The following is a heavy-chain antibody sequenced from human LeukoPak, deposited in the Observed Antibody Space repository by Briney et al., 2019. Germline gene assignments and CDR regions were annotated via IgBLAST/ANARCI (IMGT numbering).Heavy chain of an antibody. D-gene: IGHD2-2*01. J-gene: IGHJ6*04. Sequence: GASVKVSCKASGYTFTSYAMHWVRQAPGQRPEWMGWINAGNGNTKYSQKFQGRVTITRDTSASTAYMELSSLRSGDAAVYYCAREYCSSTSRPYYYYYYGMDVWGKGTTVTVSS. CDR1: GYTFTSYA. V-gene: IGHV1-3*01. CDR2: INAGNGNT. CDR3: AREYCSSTSRPYYYYYYGMDV.